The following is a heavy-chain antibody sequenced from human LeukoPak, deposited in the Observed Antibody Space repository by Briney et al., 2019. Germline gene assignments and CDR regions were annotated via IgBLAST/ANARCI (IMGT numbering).Heavy chain of an antibody. J-gene: IGHJ4*02. CDR2: INPSGGST. CDR3: ARTAGRTFDY. V-gene: IGHV1-46*01. Sequence: GASVKVSCKASGYTFIAYHMHWVRQAPGQGLEWMGIINPSGGSTSYAQKFQGRVTMTRDTSTSTVYMELSSLRSEDTAVYYCARTAGRTFDYWGQGTLVTVSS. CDR1: GYTFIAYH. D-gene: IGHD6-6*01.